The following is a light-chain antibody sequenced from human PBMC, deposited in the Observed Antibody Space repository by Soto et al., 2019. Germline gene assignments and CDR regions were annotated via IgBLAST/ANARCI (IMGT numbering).Light chain of an antibody. Sequence: QPVLTQPASVSGSPGQSITISCTGSSSDVGSYNLVSWYQQYPGKAPKLIIYEGSKRPSGVSNRFSGSKSGNTASLTISGLQGEDEADYYCCSYAGSSALFFGGGTKLTVL. CDR2: EGS. CDR3: CSYAGSSALF. CDR1: SSDVGSYNL. V-gene: IGLV2-23*01. J-gene: IGLJ2*01.